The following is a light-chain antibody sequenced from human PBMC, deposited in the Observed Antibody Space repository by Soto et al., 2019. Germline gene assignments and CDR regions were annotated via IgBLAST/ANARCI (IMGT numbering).Light chain of an antibody. CDR3: QSYDRSLRTYV. J-gene: IGLJ1*01. CDR1: SSNIGAGYD. CDR2: GNS. V-gene: IGLV1-40*01. Sequence: QSVLTQPPSVSGSPGQGVTISFSGSSSNIGAGYDVNWYRQLPGTAPKLLIYGNSDRPSRVPDRFSGSKSGTSASLAITGLQAEDEADYFCQSYDRSLRTYVFGTATKLTVL.